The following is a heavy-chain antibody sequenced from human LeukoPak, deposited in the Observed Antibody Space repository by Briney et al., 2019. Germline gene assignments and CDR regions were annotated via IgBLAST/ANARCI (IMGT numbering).Heavy chain of an antibody. J-gene: IGHJ4*02. D-gene: IGHD6-19*01. CDR1: GGSISSYY. Sequence: SSETLSLTCTVSGGSISSYYWSWIRQPPGKGLEWIGYIYYSGSTNYNPSLKSRVTIPVDTSKNQFSLKLSSVTAADTAVYYCARVRVSSGWYIDYWGQGTLVTVSS. V-gene: IGHV4-59*01. CDR3: ARVRVSSGWYIDY. CDR2: IYYSGST.